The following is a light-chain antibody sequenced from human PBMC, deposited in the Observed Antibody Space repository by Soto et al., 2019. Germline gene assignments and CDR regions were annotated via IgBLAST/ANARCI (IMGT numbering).Light chain of an antibody. CDR1: QSITTY. J-gene: IGKJ2*01. V-gene: IGKV1-39*01. CDR2: VAS. CDR3: QQSYSIPYT. Sequence: DIQMTQSPSSLSASVGDRVTITCRASQSITTYLNWYQQTPGKAPKILIYVASGLQSGVPSRFSGSGSGTDFTLTISSLQPEDFATYYCQQSYSIPYTFGQGTKLEIK.